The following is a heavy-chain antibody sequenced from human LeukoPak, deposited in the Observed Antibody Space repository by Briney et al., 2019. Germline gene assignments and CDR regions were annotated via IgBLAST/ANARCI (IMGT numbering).Heavy chain of an antibody. CDR3: ARSRIAAAGTYRFDP. CDR1: GGSFSGYY. J-gene: IGHJ5*02. V-gene: IGHV4-34*01. CDR2: INHSGST. Sequence: SETLSLTCAVYGGSFSGYYWSWIRQPPGKGLEWIGEINHSGSTNYNPSLKSRVTISVDTSKNQFSLKLSSVTAADTAVYYCARSRIAAAGTYRFDPWGQGTLVTVPS. D-gene: IGHD6-13*01.